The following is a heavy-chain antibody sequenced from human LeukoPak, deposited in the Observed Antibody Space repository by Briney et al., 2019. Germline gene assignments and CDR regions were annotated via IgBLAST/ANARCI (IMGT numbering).Heavy chain of an antibody. Sequence: GRSLRLFCVASRFTFSSYRMHWVRQAPGKGLEWLTVISYDGSNKYYADSVKGRLTISRHNSKNTLYLQIDSLRAEDTAVYYCAKEVRDYVTYYYMDVWGKGTAVTVSS. J-gene: IGHJ6*03. CDR1: RFTFSSYR. V-gene: IGHV3-30*18. CDR2: ISYDGSNK. D-gene: IGHD4-17*01. CDR3: AKEVRDYVTYYYMDV.